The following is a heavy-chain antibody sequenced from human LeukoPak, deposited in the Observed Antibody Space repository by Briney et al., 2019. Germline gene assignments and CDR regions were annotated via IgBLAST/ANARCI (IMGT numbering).Heavy chain of an antibody. V-gene: IGHV3-74*01. CDR2: INSDGSST. D-gene: IGHD2-2*01. CDR3: AREGYCSSTSCYRDFDY. J-gene: IGHJ4*02. CDR1: GFTFSSYA. Sequence: GGSLRLSCAASGFTFSSYAMSWVRQAPGKGLVWVSRINSDGSSTSYADSVKGRFTISRDNAKNTLYLQMNSLRAEDTAVYYCAREGYCSSTSCYRDFDYWGQGTLVTVSS.